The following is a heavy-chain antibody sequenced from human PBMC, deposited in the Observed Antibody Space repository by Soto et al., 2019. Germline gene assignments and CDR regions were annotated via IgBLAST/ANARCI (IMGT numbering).Heavy chain of an antibody. D-gene: IGHD3-22*01. J-gene: IGHJ4*01. CDR2: IKSKALGGTT. CDR3: TTDSYSTMIEVRFDY. Sequence: GGSLRLSCAGSGFVFSNAWINWVRQAPGKGLEWVDRIKSKALGGTTDFAAPVRGRFAITRDDSRNMAYMQMNSLNPEDTAVYYCTTDSYSTMIEVRFDYWGHGTPVTVSS. CDR1: GFVFSNAW. V-gene: IGHV3-15*07.